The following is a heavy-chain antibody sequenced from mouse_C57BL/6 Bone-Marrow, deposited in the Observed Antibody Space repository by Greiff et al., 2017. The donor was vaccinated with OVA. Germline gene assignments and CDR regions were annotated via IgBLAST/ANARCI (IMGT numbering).Heavy chain of an antibody. CDR1: GYTFTSYW. D-gene: IGHD1-1*01. J-gene: IGHJ1*03. CDR2: IDPSDSET. CDR3: ARDDYYGSSHWYFDV. Sequence: QVQLQQPGAELVRPGSSVKLSCKASGYTFTSYWMHWVKQRPIQGLEWIGNIDPSDSETHYNQKFKDKATLTVDKSSSTAYMQLSSLTSEDSAVYYGARDDYYGSSHWYFDVWGTGTTVTVSS. V-gene: IGHV1-52*01.